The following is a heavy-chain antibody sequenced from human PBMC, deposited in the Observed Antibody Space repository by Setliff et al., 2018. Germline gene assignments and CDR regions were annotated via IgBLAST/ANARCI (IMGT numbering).Heavy chain of an antibody. CDR1: GGSISSSSYY. V-gene: IGHV4-39*07. Sequence: SETLSLTCTVSGGSISSSSYYWGWIRQPPGKGLEWIGSIYYSGSTYYNPSLKSRVTISVDTSKNQFSLKLSSVTAADTAVYYCARVAQYSSAWYYYYYGMDGWGQGTTVTVSS. CDR3: ARVAQYSSAWYYYYYGMDG. D-gene: IGHD6-19*01. J-gene: IGHJ6*02. CDR2: IYYSGST.